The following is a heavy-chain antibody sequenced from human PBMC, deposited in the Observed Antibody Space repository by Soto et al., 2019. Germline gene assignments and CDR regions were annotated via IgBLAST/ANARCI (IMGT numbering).Heavy chain of an antibody. V-gene: IGHV1-69*12. Sequence: QVQLVQSGAEVKKPGSSVKVSCKASGGTFSSYAISWVRQAPGQGLEWMGGIIPIFGTANYAQKFQGRVTITADESTSTAYMELSSLRSEDTAVYCCARDRGYDYVWGSMYYFDYWGQGTLVTVSS. CDR3: ARDRGYDYVWGSMYYFDY. CDR2: IIPIFGTA. D-gene: IGHD3-16*01. CDR1: GGTFSSYA. J-gene: IGHJ4*02.